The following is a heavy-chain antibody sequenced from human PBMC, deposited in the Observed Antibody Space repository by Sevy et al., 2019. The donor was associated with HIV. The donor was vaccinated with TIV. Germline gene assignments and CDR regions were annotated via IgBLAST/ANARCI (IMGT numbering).Heavy chain of an antibody. D-gene: IGHD4-17*01. CDR2: ISSSSSYI. J-gene: IGHJ3*02. CDR3: ARGLDYGGYVCAFDI. Sequence: GGSLRLSCAASGFTFSSYSMNWVRQAPGKGLEWVSSISSSSSYIYYADSVKGRFTISRDNAKNSLYLQMNSLRAEDSAVYYCARGLDYGGYVCAFDIWGQGTMVTVSS. CDR1: GFTFSSYS. V-gene: IGHV3-21*01.